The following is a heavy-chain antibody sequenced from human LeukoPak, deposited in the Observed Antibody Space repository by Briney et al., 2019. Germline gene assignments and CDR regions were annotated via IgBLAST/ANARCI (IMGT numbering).Heavy chain of an antibody. CDR1: GFTFSSYA. CDR3: ARGLTGYEVGDY. Sequence: GGSLRLSCAASGFTFSSYAMHWVRQAPGKGLEWVAVISFDGSNKYYADSVKGRFTISRDNSKNTLYLQMNSLRAEDTAVYYCARGLTGYEVGDYWGQGTLVTVSS. CDR2: ISFDGSNK. D-gene: IGHD3-3*01. J-gene: IGHJ4*02. V-gene: IGHV3-30-3*01.